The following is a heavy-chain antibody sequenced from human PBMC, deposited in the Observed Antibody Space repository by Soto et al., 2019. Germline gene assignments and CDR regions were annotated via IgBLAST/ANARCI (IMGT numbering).Heavy chain of an antibody. CDR3: ARVGGVAARTFDY. Sequence: GASVKVSCKASGYTFTSYGINWVRQAPGQGLEWMGWISAYNGNTHYAQNLQGRVTISVDTSKNQFSLKLRSVTAADTAVYYCARVGGVAARTFDYWGQGTLVTVSS. D-gene: IGHD6-6*01. J-gene: IGHJ4*02. CDR2: ISAYNGNT. CDR1: GYTFTSYG. V-gene: IGHV1-18*01.